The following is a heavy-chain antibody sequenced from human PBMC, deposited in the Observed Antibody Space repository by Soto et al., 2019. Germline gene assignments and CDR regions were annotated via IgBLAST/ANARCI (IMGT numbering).Heavy chain of an antibody. CDR3: VLDSHNYQGWFDP. D-gene: IGHD1-1*01. CDR2: IYYTGNT. Sequence: SETLSLTCTVSGGSISSYYWGWIRQPPGKGPQWVGSIYYTGNTYYNPSLKSRVTISADTSKNQFSLKLNSVTAADTAVYYCVLDSHNYQGWFDPWGEGTLVTVSS. J-gene: IGHJ5*02. CDR1: GGSISSYY. V-gene: IGHV4-39*01.